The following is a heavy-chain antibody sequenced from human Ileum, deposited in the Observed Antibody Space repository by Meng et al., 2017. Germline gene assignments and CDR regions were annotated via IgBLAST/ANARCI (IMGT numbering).Heavy chain of an antibody. CDR2: IYHSGST. V-gene: IGHV4-4*02. CDR1: GGSISRSNW. D-gene: IGHD4-23*01. J-gene: IGHJ4*02. Sequence: QVELQESGPGLGKPSGTLSLTCAFSGGSISRSNWWSWVRQPPGKGLEWIGEIYHSGSTNYNPSLKSRVTISVDKSKNQFSLKLSSVTAADTAVYYCARYILRWGYYFDYWGQGTLVTVSS. CDR3: ARYILRWGYYFDY.